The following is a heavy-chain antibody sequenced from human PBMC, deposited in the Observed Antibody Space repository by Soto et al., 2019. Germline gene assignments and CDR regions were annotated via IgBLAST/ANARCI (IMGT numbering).Heavy chain of an antibody. D-gene: IGHD4-17*01. V-gene: IGHV3-23*01. CDR1: GFIFSNYA. J-gene: IGHJ4*02. CDR2: ISSGGGTT. CDR3: AKSPAVLRTFDY. Sequence: EVQLLDSGGGLVQPGGSLRLSCAASGFIFSNYAMSWVRQAPGKGLEWVAIISSGGGTTYNVDSVKGRFIISRDNSQNTLYLQRNSLRAEDTALYYCAKSPAVLRTFDYCGQGTLVTVSS.